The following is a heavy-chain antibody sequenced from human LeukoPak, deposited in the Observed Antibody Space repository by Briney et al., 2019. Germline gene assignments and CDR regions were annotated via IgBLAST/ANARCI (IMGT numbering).Heavy chain of an antibody. J-gene: IGHJ4*02. CDR2: IYYSGST. CDR3: ARHILTGYLVDY. CDR1: GASIISDTYY. D-gene: IGHD3-9*01. V-gene: IGHV4-39*01. Sequence: SETLSLTCTVSGASIISDTYYWGWIRQPPGKGLEWIGSIYYSGSTHYSPFLKSRVTMSVDTSTNQFSLKLSSVTAADTAVYYCARHILTGYLVDYWGQGTLVTVSS.